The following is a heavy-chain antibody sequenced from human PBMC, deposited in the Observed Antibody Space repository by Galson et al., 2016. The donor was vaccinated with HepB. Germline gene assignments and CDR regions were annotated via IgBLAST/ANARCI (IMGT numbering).Heavy chain of an antibody. CDR1: GYTFNDYA. Sequence: SLRLSCAASGYTFNDYALHWVRQTPGQGLEWVFLVSGDGYSTYYADSVKGRFTISRDNSKNSLYLQMNSLRTEDTAFYYCARGLRGIDYRVLGWGQGTLVTVSS. CDR3: ARGLRGIDYRVLG. D-gene: IGHD4-11*01. CDR2: VSGDGYST. J-gene: IGHJ4*02. V-gene: IGHV3-43*02.